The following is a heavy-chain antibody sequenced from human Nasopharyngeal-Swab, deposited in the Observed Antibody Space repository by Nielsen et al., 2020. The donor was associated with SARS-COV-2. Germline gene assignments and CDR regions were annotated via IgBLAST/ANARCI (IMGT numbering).Heavy chain of an antibody. CDR1: GFTFSSSA. Sequence: GGSLRLSCAVSGFTFSSSAMSWVRKAPGQGLEYVSGISISGDRTYYADSVKGRFTISRDNSKNTLHLQMNSLRADDTAVYYCAKEEVPNDYWGQGTLVTVSS. V-gene: IGHV3-23*01. CDR2: ISISGDRT. J-gene: IGHJ4*02. CDR3: AKEEVPNDY.